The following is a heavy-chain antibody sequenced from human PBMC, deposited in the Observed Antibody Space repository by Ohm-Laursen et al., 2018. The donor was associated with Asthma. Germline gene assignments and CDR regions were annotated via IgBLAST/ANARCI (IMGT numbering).Heavy chain of an antibody. D-gene: IGHD1-26*01. CDR3: ARFSPSLGELPDYYYYGMDV. Sequence: ASVKVSCKASGGTFSSYAISWVRQAPGQGLEWMGGIIPIFGTANYAQKFQGRVTITADESTSTAYMELSSLRSEDTTVYYCARFSPSLGELPDYYYYGMDVWGQGTTVTVSS. CDR1: GGTFSSYA. J-gene: IGHJ6*02. CDR2: IIPIFGTA. V-gene: IGHV1-69*13.